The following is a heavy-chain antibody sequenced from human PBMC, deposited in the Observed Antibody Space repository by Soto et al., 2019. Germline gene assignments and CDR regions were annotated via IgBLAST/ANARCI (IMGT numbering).Heavy chain of an antibody. V-gene: IGHV4-39*07. Sequence: PSETLSLTCTVSGGSISSSSYYWGWIRQPPGKGLEWIGSIYYSGSTYYNPSLKSRVTISVDTSKNQFSLKLSSVTAEDTAVYYCAKNSDIVVVPAVIAYWGQGTLVTVSS. CDR1: GGSISSSSYY. CDR2: IYYSGST. D-gene: IGHD2-2*01. J-gene: IGHJ4*02. CDR3: AKNSDIVVVPAVIAY.